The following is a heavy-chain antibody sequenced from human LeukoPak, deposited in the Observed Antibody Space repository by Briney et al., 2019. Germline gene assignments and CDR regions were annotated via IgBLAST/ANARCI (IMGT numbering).Heavy chain of an antibody. CDR3: ARDSTYYDFRSGYLNWFDP. CDR2: IKQDGSEK. V-gene: IGHV3-7*01. CDR1: GFTFNKNW. D-gene: IGHD3-3*01. Sequence: GGSLRLSCAASGFTFNKNWMSWVRQAPGKGLEWVANIKQDGSEKYYVDSVKGRFTISRDNAKNSLYLQMNSLRAEDMAVYYCARDSTYYDFRSGYLNWFDPWGQGTLVTVSS. J-gene: IGHJ5*02.